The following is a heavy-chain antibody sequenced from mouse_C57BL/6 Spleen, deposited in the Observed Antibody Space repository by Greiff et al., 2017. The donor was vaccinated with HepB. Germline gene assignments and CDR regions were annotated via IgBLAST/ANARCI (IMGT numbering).Heavy chain of an antibody. J-gene: IGHJ1*03. CDR2: ISSGGDYI. Sequence: EVQVVESGEGLVKPGGSLKLSCAASGFTFSSYAMSWVRQTPEKRLEWVAYISSGGDYIYYADTVKGRFTISRDNARNTLYLQMSSLKSEDTAMYYCTRDGAYYSNYDWYFDVWGTGTTVTVSS. D-gene: IGHD2-5*01. CDR3: TRDGAYYSNYDWYFDV. V-gene: IGHV5-9-1*02. CDR1: GFTFSSYA.